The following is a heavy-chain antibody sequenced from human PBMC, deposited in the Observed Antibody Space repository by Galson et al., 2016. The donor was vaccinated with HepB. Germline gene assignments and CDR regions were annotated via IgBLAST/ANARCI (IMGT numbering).Heavy chain of an antibody. CDR2: ISFDGSNK. V-gene: IGHV3-30-3*01. CDR1: GFTFSSYA. D-gene: IGHD5-24*01. Sequence: SLRLSCAASGFTFSSYAMHWVRQAPGKGLEWVAVISFDGSNKYYADSVKGRFTISRDNSKNTLYLQMNSLRAEDTAVYYCARAPLEMAIIQRGYFDYWGQGTLVTVSS. J-gene: IGHJ4*02. CDR3: ARAPLEMAIIQRGYFDY.